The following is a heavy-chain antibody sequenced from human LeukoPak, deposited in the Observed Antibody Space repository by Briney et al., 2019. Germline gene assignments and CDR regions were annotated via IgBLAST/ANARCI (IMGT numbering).Heavy chain of an antibody. D-gene: IGHD5-24*01. CDR1: GFTFSSYS. CDR2: ISSSSAYI. J-gene: IGHJ3*02. V-gene: IGHV3-21*01. CDR3: AKKMDDAFDI. Sequence: GGSLRLSCAASGFTFSSYSMNWVRQAPGKGLEWVSFISSSSAYISYADSVKGRFTISRDNAKNSLYLQMNNLRAEDTAVYYCAKKMDDAFDIWGQGKMVTVSS.